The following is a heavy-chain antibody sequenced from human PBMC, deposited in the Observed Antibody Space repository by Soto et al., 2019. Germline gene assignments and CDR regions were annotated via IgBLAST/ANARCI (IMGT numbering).Heavy chain of an antibody. V-gene: IGHV3-23*01. CDR2: ISGSGGNT. J-gene: IGHJ4*02. Sequence: EAQLLESGGGLVQPGGSLRLSCAASGFSFDTYAMSWVRQAPGKGLEWVSSISGSGGNTYYADSVKGRFTISRDNSKNILSPQMTRLRAEDTALYYCAKLGMTTINRDYWGQGTQVTVSS. CDR1: GFSFDTYA. CDR3: AKLGMTTINRDY. D-gene: IGHD5-12*01.